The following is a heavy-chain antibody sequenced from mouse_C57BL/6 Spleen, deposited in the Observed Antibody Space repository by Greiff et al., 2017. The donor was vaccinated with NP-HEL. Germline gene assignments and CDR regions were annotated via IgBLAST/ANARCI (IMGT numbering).Heavy chain of an antibody. CDR3: TSSPPYDYLFAY. J-gene: IGHJ3*01. Sequence: QVHVKQSGAELVRPGASVTLSCKASGYTFSDYEMHWVKQTPVHGLEWIGSIDPETGGTAYNQKFKGKAILTADKSSSTAYMELRSLTSEDSAVYYCTSSPPYDYLFAYWGQGTLVTVSA. CDR2: IDPETGGT. V-gene: IGHV1-15*01. D-gene: IGHD2-4*01. CDR1: GYTFSDYE.